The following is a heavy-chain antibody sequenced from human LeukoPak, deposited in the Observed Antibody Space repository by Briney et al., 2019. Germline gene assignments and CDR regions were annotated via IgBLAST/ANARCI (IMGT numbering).Heavy chain of an antibody. J-gene: IGHJ5*02. D-gene: IGHD2-15*01. Sequence: ASVKVSCKVSGYTLTELSMHWVRQAPGKGLEWMGGFDPEDGETIYAQKFQGRVTMTEDTSTDTAYMELSSLRSEDTAVYYCATGRYCSGGSCLGDNWFDPWGQGTLVTVSS. CDR1: GYTLTELS. V-gene: IGHV1-24*01. CDR3: ATGRYCSGGSCLGDNWFDP. CDR2: FDPEDGET.